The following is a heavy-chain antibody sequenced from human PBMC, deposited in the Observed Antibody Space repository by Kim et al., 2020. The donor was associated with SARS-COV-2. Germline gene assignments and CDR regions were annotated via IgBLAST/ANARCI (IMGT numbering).Heavy chain of an antibody. D-gene: IGHD4-17*01. CDR2: INPNSGGT. V-gene: IGHV1-2*06. J-gene: IGHJ4*02. CDR3: ARINGSVYGYYFYY. CDR1: GFTFTGDY. Sequence: ASVTVSCKTSGFTFTGDYMHWVRQAPGQGLERMGRINPNSGGTNSAQKFKGRVTMTRDTSIRTFYMEVSRLRSEDSAAYYFARINGSVYGYYFYYWGQGT.